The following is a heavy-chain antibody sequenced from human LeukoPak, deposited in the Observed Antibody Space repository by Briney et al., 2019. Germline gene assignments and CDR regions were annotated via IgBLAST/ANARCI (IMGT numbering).Heavy chain of an antibody. D-gene: IGHD3-22*01. V-gene: IGHV3-30*18. J-gene: IGHJ4*02. CDR3: AKDLTMIVVVTFDY. CDR1: GFSFISYG. Sequence: PGGSLRLSCAASGFSFISYGMHWVRQAPGKGLEWVGVISDDGRNKKYADSVKGRFTISRDNSKDTLYLQMNSLRAEDTAVYYCAKDLTMIVVVTFDYWGQGTLVTVSS. CDR2: ISDDGRNK.